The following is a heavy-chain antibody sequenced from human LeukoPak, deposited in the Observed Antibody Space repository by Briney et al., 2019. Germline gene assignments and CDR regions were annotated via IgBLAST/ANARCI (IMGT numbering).Heavy chain of an antibody. D-gene: IGHD2-2*01. CDR2: IRYDGSNK. CDR3: AKGRIVVVPAASDY. Sequence: GGSLRLSCAESGFTFSSYGMHWVRQAPGKGLEWVAFIRYDGSNKYYADSVKGRFTISRDNSKNTLYLQMNSLRAEDTAVYYCAKGRIVVVPAASDYWGQGTLVTVSS. V-gene: IGHV3-30*02. J-gene: IGHJ4*02. CDR1: GFTFSSYG.